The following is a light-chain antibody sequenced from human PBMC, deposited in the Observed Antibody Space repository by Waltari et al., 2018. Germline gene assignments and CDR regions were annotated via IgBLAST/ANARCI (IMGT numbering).Light chain of an antibody. CDR1: QDITTS. Sequence: DIQLPQSPSSLSAAVGDRVTITCQATQDITTSLSWFQQNPGKAPQLLIYDASSLQAGVPSRFSGTGSGTAFSFTITSLQPEDSATYYCQHYHSLPYTFGRGTKLQIK. V-gene: IGKV1-33*01. CDR3: QHYHSLPYT. J-gene: IGKJ2*01. CDR2: DAS.